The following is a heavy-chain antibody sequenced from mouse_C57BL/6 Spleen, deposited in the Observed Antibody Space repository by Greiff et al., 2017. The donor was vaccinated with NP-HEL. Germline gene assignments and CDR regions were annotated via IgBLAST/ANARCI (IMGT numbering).Heavy chain of an antibody. CDR2: IRLKSDNYAT. CDR3: TGYYYGSSEYFDY. V-gene: IGHV6-3*01. D-gene: IGHD1-1*01. CDR1: GFTFSNYW. Sequence: EVKLMESGGGLVQPGGSMKLSCVASGFTFSNYWMNWVRQSPEKGLEWVAQIRLKSDNYATHYAESVKGRFTISRDDSKSSVYLQMNNLRAEDTGIYYCTGYYYGSSEYFDYWGQGTTLTVSS. J-gene: IGHJ2*01.